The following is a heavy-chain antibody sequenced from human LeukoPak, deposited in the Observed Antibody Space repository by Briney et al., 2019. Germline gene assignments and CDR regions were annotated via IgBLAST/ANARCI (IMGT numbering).Heavy chain of an antibody. Sequence: GASVKVSCKASGYTFTGYYMHWVRQAPGQGLEWMGWINPNSGGTNYAQKFQGRVTMTRDTSISTAYMELSRLRSDDTAVYYCARERKKPYGSGSRPFDYWGQGTLVTVSS. D-gene: IGHD3-10*01. CDR1: GYTFTGYY. V-gene: IGHV1-2*02. J-gene: IGHJ4*02. CDR2: INPNSGGT. CDR3: ARERKKPYGSGSRPFDY.